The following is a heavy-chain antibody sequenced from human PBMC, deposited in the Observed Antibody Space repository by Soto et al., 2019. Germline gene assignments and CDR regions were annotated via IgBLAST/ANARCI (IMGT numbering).Heavy chain of an antibody. CDR3: ARERVPRIVVVPAATNWFDP. CDR1: GYTFTSYA. D-gene: IGHD2-2*01. CDR2: INAGNGNT. J-gene: IGHJ5*02. V-gene: IGHV1-3*01. Sequence: ASVKVSCKASGYTFTSYAMHWVRQAPGQRLEWMGWINAGNGNTKYSQKFQGRVTITRDTSASTAYMELRSLRSDDTAVYYCARERVPRIVVVPAATNWFDPWGQGTLVTVSS.